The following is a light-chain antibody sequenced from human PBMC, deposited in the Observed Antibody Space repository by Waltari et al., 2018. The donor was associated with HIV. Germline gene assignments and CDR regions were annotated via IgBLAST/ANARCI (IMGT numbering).Light chain of an antibody. V-gene: IGLV2-11*01. CDR3: CSYASMYTWV. CDR1: SSVVGSYNY. Sequence: QSSLTQPRSVSGSPGQPATISCSATSSVVGSYNYVSWYQQHPPKAPKLMIYDVSKRPSGVPDRFSGSKSGKTASLTISGLQAEDEADYYCCSYASMYTWVFGGGTKLTVL. CDR2: DVS. J-gene: IGLJ3*02.